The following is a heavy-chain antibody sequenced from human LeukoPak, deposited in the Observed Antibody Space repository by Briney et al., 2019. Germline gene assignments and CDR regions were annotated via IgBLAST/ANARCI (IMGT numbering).Heavy chain of an antibody. CDR3: ARDFLLQSEGLFDY. CDR1: GASISSYY. V-gene: IGHV4-4*07. D-gene: IGHD4-11*01. J-gene: IGHJ4*02. Sequence: SETLSLTCTVSGASISSYYWSWIRQPAGKGLEWLGRFYISGSTNYNPSLKSRVTMSVDTSKNQFSLRLNSVTAADTAVYYCARDFLLQSEGLFDYWGQGTLVTVSS. CDR2: FYISGST.